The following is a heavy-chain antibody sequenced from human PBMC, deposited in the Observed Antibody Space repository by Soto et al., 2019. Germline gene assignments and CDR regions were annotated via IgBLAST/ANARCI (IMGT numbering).Heavy chain of an antibody. Sequence: QVQLVQSGAEVKKPGSSVKVSCTASGGAFRNYAVSWVRQAPGQGLEWMGAVMPTFGAGVYAQKFQGRLTIIADESTNTAYLNVRSLTFVDAAIYYVAASRGFYEAMDAWGQGTTLTVSS. D-gene: IGHD3-22*01. CDR3: AASRGFYEAMDA. J-gene: IGHJ6*02. CDR2: VMPTFGAG. CDR1: GGAFRNYA. V-gene: IGHV1-69*01.